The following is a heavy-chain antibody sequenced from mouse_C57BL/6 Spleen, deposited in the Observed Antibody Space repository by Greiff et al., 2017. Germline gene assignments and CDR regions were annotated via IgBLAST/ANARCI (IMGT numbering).Heavy chain of an antibody. CDR3: ARIYYSNYEWYYDG. Sequence: VQLQQSGPELVQPGASVKMSCKASGYTFPDYNMHWVKQSHGKSLEWLGYLNPYNGGTSYNQKFTCKATLTVNKSSSPAYMELRSLTSEDSAVYYCARIYYSNYEWYYDGWGTGTTVTVST. D-gene: IGHD2-5*01. CDR2: LNPYNGGT. CDR1: GYTFPDYN. J-gene: IGHJ1*03. V-gene: IGHV1-22*01.